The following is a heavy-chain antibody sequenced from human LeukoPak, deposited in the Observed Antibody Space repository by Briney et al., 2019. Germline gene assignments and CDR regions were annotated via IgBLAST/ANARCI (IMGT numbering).Heavy chain of an antibody. V-gene: IGHV1-69*06. CDR1: GYTFTSYY. J-gene: IGHJ4*02. CDR2: IIPIFGTA. CDR3: ARDLPYDSSGYYSY. D-gene: IGHD3-22*01. Sequence: SVKVSCKASGYTFTSYYMHWVRQAPGQGLEWMGGIIPIFGTANYAQKFQGRVTITADKSTSTAYMELSSLRSEDTAVYYCARDLPYDSSGYYSYWGQGTLVTVSS.